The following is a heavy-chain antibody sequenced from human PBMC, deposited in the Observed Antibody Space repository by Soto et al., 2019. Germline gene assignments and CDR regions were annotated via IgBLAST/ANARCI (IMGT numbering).Heavy chain of an antibody. CDR3: ARERILGYCSGGSCYSRPYYYYMDV. Sequence: PGGSLRLSCAASGFTFSDHYMDWVRQAPGKGLEWVGRTRNKANSYTTEYAASVKGRFTISRDDSKNSLYLQMNSLKTEDTAVYYCARERILGYCSGGSCYSRPYYYYMDVWCKGTXVTVSS. CDR2: TRNKANSYTT. V-gene: IGHV3-72*01. CDR1: GFTFSDHY. D-gene: IGHD2-15*01. J-gene: IGHJ6*03.